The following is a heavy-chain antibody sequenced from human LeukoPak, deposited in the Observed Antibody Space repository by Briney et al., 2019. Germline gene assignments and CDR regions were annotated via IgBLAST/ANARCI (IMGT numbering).Heavy chain of an antibody. V-gene: IGHV3-30*04. CDR2: ISYDGSNK. Sequence: GGSLRLSCAASGFTFSSYAMHWVRQAPGKGLEWVAVISYDGSNKYYADSVKGRFTISRDNAKNSLYLQMNSLRAEDTAVYYCARARGYSYGDYYYYYMDVWGKGTTVTVSS. D-gene: IGHD5-18*01. CDR1: GFTFSSYA. J-gene: IGHJ6*03. CDR3: ARARGYSYGDYYYYYMDV.